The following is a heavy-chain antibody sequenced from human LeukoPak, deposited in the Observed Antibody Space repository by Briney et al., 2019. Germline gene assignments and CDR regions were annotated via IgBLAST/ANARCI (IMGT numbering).Heavy chain of an antibody. V-gene: IGHV4-59*01. CDR1: GGSTSSYY. J-gene: IGHJ4*02. CDR2: IYYSGST. Sequence: PSETLSLTCTVSGGSTSSYYWSWIRQPPGKGLEWIGYIYYSGSTNYNPSLKSRVTISVDTSKNQFSLKLSSVTAADTAVYYCARDRRYFDYWGQGTLVTVSS. CDR3: ARDRRYFDY.